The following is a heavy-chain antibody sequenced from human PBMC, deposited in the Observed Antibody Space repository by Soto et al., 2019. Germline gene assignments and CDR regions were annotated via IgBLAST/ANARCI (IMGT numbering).Heavy chain of an antibody. CDR3: AKELMYYYGSAVAFDI. CDR1: GFTFSSYA. D-gene: IGHD3-10*01. V-gene: IGHV3-23*01. J-gene: IGHJ3*02. CDR2: ISGSGGST. Sequence: GGSLRLSCAASGFTFSSYAMSWVRQAPGKGLEWVSAISGSGGSTYYADSVKGRFTISRDNSKNTLYLQMNSLRAEDTAVYYCAKELMYYYGSAVAFDIWGQGTMVTV.